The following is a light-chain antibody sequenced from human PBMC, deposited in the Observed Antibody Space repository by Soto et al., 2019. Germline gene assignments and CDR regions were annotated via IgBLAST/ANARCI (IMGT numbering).Light chain of an antibody. V-gene: IGKV3-15*01. CDR2: GAS. CDR1: QSVSSS. CDR3: QQYNNWPPGT. J-gene: IGKJ1*01. Sequence: EIVMTQSPATLSVTQGERATLSCRASQSVSSSLAWYQQKPGQAPRLLIYGASTRATGIPARFSGSGSGTEFTLAISSLQSEDFAVYYCQQYNNWPPGTFGQGTRLEIK.